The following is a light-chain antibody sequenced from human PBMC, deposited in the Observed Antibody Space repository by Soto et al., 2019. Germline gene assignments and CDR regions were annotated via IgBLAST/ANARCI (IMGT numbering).Light chain of an antibody. CDR3: TQYNNWRRT. Sequence: EIVLTQSPGTLSLSPGERATLSCRASQSVSSNNLAWYQQKPGQAPRLLIYGTSTRATGIPDRFSGSGSGTAFTLTIRCLQSEDFAVYYCTQYNNWRRTFGHVTKGDNK. CDR1: QSVSSN. J-gene: IGKJ1*01. V-gene: IGKV3D-15*01. CDR2: GTS.